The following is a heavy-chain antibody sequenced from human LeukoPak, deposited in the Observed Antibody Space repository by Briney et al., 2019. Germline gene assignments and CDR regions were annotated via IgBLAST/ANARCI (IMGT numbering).Heavy chain of an antibody. CDR2: ISGSGGST. V-gene: IGHV3-23*01. J-gene: IGHJ4*02. Sequence: GGSLRLSCAASGFSFSSYAVSWVRQALRKGLDWVSAISGSGGSTYYADSVKGRFTISRDNSKNTLYLQMNSLRAEDTAVYYCAKTVRITMVRGVITPPYFDYWGQGTLVTVSS. CDR3: AKTVRITMVRGVITPPYFDY. D-gene: IGHD3-10*01. CDR1: GFSFSSYA.